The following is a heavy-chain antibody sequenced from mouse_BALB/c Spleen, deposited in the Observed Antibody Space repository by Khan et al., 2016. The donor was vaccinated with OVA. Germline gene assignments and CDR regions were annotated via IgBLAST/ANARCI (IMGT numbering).Heavy chain of an antibody. V-gene: IGHV1-4*01. Sequence: LNESGAELARPGASVRLSCKASGYTFTSHTMHWVKQRPGQGLEWIGYINPRSGYTQYNQKFNDKATLTADTSSSTAYMQLSSLTSEDSAVYYCARGKTEYALDYWGQGTSVTVSS. CDR2: INPRSGYT. CDR3: ARGKTEYALDY. CDR1: GYTFTSHT. D-gene: IGHD2-1*01. J-gene: IGHJ4*01.